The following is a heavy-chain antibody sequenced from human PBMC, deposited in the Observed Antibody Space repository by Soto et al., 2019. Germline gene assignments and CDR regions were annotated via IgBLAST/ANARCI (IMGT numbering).Heavy chain of an antibody. V-gene: IGHV4-59*08. Sequence: SETLSLTCTVSGGSISSYYWNWILQSPGKGPEWIGYIYYSGSTNYNPSLKSRVTISVDTSKNHFSLKLSSVTAADTAVYYCARLRGPGSLSSIDVWGQGTLVTVTS. CDR3: ARLRGPGSLSSIDV. J-gene: IGHJ4*02. D-gene: IGHD3-10*01. CDR2: IYYSGST. CDR1: GGSISSYY.